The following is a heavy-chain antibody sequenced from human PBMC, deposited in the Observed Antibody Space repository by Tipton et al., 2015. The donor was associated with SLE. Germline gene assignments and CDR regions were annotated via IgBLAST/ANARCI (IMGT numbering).Heavy chain of an antibody. D-gene: IGHD1-26*01. CDR2: GSHSGRT. CDR1: GASITTSEYF. V-gene: IGHV4-39*06. CDR3: ARVDAGGISGAFDL. Sequence: TLSLTCTVSGASITTSEYFWGWIRQPPGKGLEWIGSGSHSGRTYYNPSLESRATVSVDPSKTQVRLHLTSVSAADTALYYCARVDAGGISGAFDLWGQGTLVSVSS. J-gene: IGHJ4*02.